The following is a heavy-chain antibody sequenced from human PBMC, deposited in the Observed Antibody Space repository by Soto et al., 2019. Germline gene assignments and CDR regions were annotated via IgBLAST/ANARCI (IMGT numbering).Heavy chain of an antibody. Sequence: SETLSLTCAVYGGSFSGYYWSWIPQPPGKGLKRIREINHSGSTNYNPSQKSRVTISVDMSKNQFSLKKSSVTAADTAVYNCKRGRCWARTIFGVLGPWFDPWGQGTLVTVSS. J-gene: IGHJ5*02. CDR2: INHSGST. CDR3: KRGRCWARTIFGVLGPWFDP. V-gene: IGHV4-34*01. CDR1: GGSFSGYY. D-gene: IGHD3-3*01.